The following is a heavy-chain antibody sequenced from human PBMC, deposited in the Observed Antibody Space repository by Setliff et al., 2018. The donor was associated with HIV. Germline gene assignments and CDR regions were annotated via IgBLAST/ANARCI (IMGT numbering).Heavy chain of an antibody. J-gene: IGHJ4*02. CDR2: VSSRGDT. Sequence: ETLSLTCTVSDSGTYYWSWIRQPAGKGLEWIGRVSSRGDTNYNPSLKSRVTMSVDTSKNQFSLKLTSVTAPDTAVYYCARAAAGNTGPFDLWGQGSPVTVSS. V-gene: IGHV4-4*07. D-gene: IGHD4-17*01. CDR1: DSGTYY. CDR3: ARAAAGNTGPFDL.